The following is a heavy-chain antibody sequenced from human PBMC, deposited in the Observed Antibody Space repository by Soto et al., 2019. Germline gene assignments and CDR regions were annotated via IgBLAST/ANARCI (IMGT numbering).Heavy chain of an antibody. D-gene: IGHD2-15*01. CDR1: RFTFSSYA. J-gene: IGHJ6*02. CDR2: ISGSGGST. CDR3: VKASASVTPLYYYGMDV. V-gene: IGHV3-23*01. Sequence: GGSLRLSCVASRFTFSSYAMSWVRQAPGKGLEWVSAISGSGGSTYYADSVKGRFTISRDNSKNTLYLQMNSLRAEDTAVYYCVKASASVTPLYYYGMDVWGQGTTVTVSS.